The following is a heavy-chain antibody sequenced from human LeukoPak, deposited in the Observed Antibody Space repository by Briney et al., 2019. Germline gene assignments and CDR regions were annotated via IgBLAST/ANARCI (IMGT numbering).Heavy chain of an antibody. CDR3: ARDVIGSNWNGYFQH. CDR2: ISYDGSNK. CDR1: GFTFSSYA. Sequence: GRSLRLSCAASGFTFSSYAMHWVRQAPGKGLEWVAVISYDGSNKYYADSVKGRFTISRDNSKNTLYLQMNSLRAGDTAVYYCARDVIGSNWNGYFQHWGQGTLVTVSS. J-gene: IGHJ1*01. V-gene: IGHV3-30-3*01. D-gene: IGHD1-1*01.